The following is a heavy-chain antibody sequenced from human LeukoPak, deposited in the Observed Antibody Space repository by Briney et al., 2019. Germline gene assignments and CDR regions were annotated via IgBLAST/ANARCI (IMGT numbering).Heavy chain of an antibody. CDR1: GGSISSSNW. Sequence: SETLSLTCAVSGGSISSSNWWSWVRQPPGKGLEWIGEIYHSGSTNYNPSLKSRVTISVDKSKNQFSLKLSSVTAADTAVYYCARGSDVLLWFGESLGAFDIWGQGTMVTVSS. D-gene: IGHD3-10*01. J-gene: IGHJ3*02. CDR3: ARGSDVLLWFGESLGAFDI. CDR2: IYHSGST. V-gene: IGHV4-4*02.